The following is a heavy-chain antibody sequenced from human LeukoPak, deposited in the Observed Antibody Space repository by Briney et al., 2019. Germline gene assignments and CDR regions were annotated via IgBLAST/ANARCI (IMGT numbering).Heavy chain of an antibody. CDR3: ARGNYYGSGPLSDY. CDR2: IDPYSGGT. Sequence: ASVKVSCKASGYTFNDYYLHWVRQAPGQGLEWMGWIDPYSGGTNYAQKFQGGVTMARDTSITTAYMELSRLRSDDTAEYYCARGNYYGSGPLSDYWGQGTLVTVSS. D-gene: IGHD3-10*01. J-gene: IGHJ4*02. CDR1: GYTFNDYY. V-gene: IGHV1-2*02.